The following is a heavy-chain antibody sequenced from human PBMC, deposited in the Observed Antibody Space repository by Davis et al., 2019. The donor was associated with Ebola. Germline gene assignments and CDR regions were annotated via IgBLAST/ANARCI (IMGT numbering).Heavy chain of an antibody. CDR2: IYYSGST. CDR3: TRDSSQWELLYIFDY. Sequence: LRLSCTVSGGSISSGDYYWSWIRQPPGKGLEWIGYIYYSGSTYYNPSLKSRVTISVATSKNQFSLKLSSVTAEDTAVYYCTRDSSQWELLYIFDYWGQGTLVTVSS. V-gene: IGHV4-30-4*01. D-gene: IGHD1-26*01. CDR1: GGSISSGDYY. J-gene: IGHJ4*02.